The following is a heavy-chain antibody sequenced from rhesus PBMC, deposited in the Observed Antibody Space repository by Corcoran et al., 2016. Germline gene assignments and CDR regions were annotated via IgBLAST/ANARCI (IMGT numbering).Heavy chain of an antibody. CDR1: GGSISSRYD. Sequence: QVQLQESGPGVVKPSETLSLTCAVSGGSISSRYDWSWIRQPPGKGLEWIGYIYGSSGSTNYNPSLKNRVTISKDASKNQFSLKLSSVTAADTAVYYCARVYSISNYYFDYWGQGVLVTVSS. J-gene: IGHJ4*01. CDR2: IYGSSGST. V-gene: IGHV4-76*01. CDR3: ARVYSISNYYFDY. D-gene: IGHD4-23*01.